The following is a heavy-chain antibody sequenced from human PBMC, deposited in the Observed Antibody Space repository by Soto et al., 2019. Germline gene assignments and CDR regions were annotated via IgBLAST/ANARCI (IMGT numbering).Heavy chain of an antibody. J-gene: IGHJ5*02. CDR3: ARGANCNYFFHNWFDP. D-gene: IGHD1-7*01. CDR1: GGSISSSSYY. CDR2: IYRSGST. Sequence: SETLSLTCTVSGGSISSSSYYWGWIRQPPGKGLEWIGSIYRSGSTYYNPSLKSRVTISVDTSKKRFSLKLSPVTAADTAVYYCARGANCNYFFHNWFDPWGQGTLVTVSS. V-gene: IGHV4-39*01.